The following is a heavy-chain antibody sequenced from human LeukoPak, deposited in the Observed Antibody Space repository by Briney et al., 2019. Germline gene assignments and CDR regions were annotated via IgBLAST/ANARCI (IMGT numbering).Heavy chain of an antibody. D-gene: IGHD3-3*01. CDR2: ISYDGGNI. Sequence: PGGSLRLSCAASGFIFSSYGMHWVRQAPGKGLEWVAVISYDGGNISYTDSVKGRFTISRDNSKNTLYLQMNSLRAEDTAVYYCAKSRLSGINDAFDIWGQGTMVTVSS. V-gene: IGHV3-30*18. CDR3: AKSRLSGINDAFDI. J-gene: IGHJ3*02. CDR1: GFIFSSYG.